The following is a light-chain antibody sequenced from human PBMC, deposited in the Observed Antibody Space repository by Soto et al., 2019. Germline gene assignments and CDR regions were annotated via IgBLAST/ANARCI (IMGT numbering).Light chain of an antibody. CDR2: AAS. CDR3: QQSYSTLTWT. CDR1: QSISSY. Sequence: DIRITQSPSSLSASVGDRVTIPCRASQSISSYLNWYQQKPGKAPKLLIYAASSLQSGVPSRFSGSGSGTDFTLTISSLQPEDFATYYCQQSYSTLTWTFGQGTKVDIK. J-gene: IGKJ1*01. V-gene: IGKV1-39*01.